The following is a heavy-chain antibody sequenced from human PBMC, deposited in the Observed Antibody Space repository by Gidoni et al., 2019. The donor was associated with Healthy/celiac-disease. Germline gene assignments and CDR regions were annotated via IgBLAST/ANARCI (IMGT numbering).Heavy chain of an antibody. CDR2: IYYSRST. CDR1: GGSISSGGYY. CDR3: AREVVQGVTDNWFDP. Sequence: QVQLQESGPGLVKPSQTLSLTCTVSGGSISSGGYYWSWIRQHPGKGLEWIGYIYYSRSTYYNPSLKSRVTISVDTSKNQFSLKLSSVTAADTAVYYCAREVVQGVTDNWFDPWGQGTLVTVSS. D-gene: IGHD3-10*01. J-gene: IGHJ5*02. V-gene: IGHV4-31*03.